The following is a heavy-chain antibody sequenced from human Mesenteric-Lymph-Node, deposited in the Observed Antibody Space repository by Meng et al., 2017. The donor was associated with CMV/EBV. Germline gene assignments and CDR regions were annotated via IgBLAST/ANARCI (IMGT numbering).Heavy chain of an antibody. J-gene: IGHJ3*02. D-gene: IGHD4/OR15-4a*01. CDR3: ATGGPYDYGANDAFDI. Sequence: GESLKISCAASGLTFSDYYMSWIRQAPGKGLEWVSIIYSGGTITYYADSVKGRFTISRDNSKNTLYLQMNSLRADDTAVYYCATGGPYDYGANDAFDIWGQGTMVTVSS. CDR1: GLTFSDYY. V-gene: IGHV3-23*03. CDR2: IYSGGTIT.